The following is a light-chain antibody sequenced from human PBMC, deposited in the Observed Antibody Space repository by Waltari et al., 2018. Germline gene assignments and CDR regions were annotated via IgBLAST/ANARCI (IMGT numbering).Light chain of an antibody. V-gene: IGKV4-1*01. Sequence: DIVMTQSPDSLAVSLGERATINCKSSQSLLYSSNNQNHLAWYQQKPGQPPKLLIYWASTRGSGVPDRLSGSGSGTTFTLPISSLQAEDVAVYYCLQHYPPLTWTFGQGTKVEIK. CDR3: LQHYPPLTWT. CDR2: WAS. J-gene: IGKJ1*01. CDR1: QSLLYSSNNQNH.